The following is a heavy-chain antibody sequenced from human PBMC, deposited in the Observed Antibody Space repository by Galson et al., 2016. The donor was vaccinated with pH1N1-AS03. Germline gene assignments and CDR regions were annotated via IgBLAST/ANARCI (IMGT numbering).Heavy chain of an antibody. CDR3: GRHLRNSYSMDV. V-gene: IGHV4-59*08. CDR1: GGSINSYY. CDR2: IYYTGDI. Sequence: SETLSLTCTVPGGSINSYYWTWIRQPPGKGLEWIGQIYYTGDIIYTPSLRSRVTISVDTSKNQLSLSLSSVTAADTAVYYCGRHLRNSYSMDVWGQGTTVTVSS. J-gene: IGHJ6*02. D-gene: IGHD2-21*01.